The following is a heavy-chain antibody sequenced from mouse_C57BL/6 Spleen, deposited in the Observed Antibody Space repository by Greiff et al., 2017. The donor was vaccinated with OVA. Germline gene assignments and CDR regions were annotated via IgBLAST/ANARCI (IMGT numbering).Heavy chain of an antibody. CDR2: LDPSDSYT. Sequence: VKLQQPGAELVMPGASVKLSCKASGYTFTSYWMHWVKQRPGQGLEWIGELDPSDSYTNYNQKFKGKSTLTVDKSSSTAYMQLSSLTSEDSAVYYCARRYYGSSYHWYFDVWGTGTTVTVSS. D-gene: IGHD1-1*01. CDR1: GYTFTSYW. V-gene: IGHV1-69*01. J-gene: IGHJ1*03. CDR3: ARRYYGSSYHWYFDV.